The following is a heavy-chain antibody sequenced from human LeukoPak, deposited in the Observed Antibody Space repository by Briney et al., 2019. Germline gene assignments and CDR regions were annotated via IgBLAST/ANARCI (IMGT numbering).Heavy chain of an antibody. Sequence: PSETLSLTCTVSDDSISSSTYYWSWIRQPPGKGLEWIRSVYYSGSTYYNPSLKSRVTISVDTSKNQFSLKVSSVTAADTAVYYCARNRVYTGWSPLDVWGQGTTVTVSS. V-gene: IGHV4-39*01. D-gene: IGHD6-19*01. CDR3: ARNRVYTGWSPLDV. CDR1: DDSISSSTYY. J-gene: IGHJ6*02. CDR2: VYYSGST.